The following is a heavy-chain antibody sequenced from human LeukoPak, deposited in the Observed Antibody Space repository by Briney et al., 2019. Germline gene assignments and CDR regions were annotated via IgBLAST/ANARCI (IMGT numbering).Heavy chain of an antibody. CDR2: ISWNSGSI. CDR1: GFTFDDYA. CDR3: AKEVSVAGTEYYFDY. V-gene: IGHV3-9*01. J-gene: IGHJ4*02. Sequence: PGGSLRLSCAASGFTFDDYAMHWVRQAPGKGLEWVSNISWNSGSIGYADSVKGRFTISRDNAKNSLYLQMNSLRAEDTALYYCAKEVSVAGTEYYFDYWGQGTLVTVSS. D-gene: IGHD6-19*01.